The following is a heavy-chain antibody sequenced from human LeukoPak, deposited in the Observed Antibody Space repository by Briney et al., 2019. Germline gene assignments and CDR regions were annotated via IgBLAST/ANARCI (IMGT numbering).Heavy chain of an antibody. V-gene: IGHV4-4*07. D-gene: IGHD3-16*01. CDR1: GVAITSLC. CDR3: TRDQNTWSYRYYSYMDV. Sequence: SGTLSLTCTVSGVAITSLCWTWIRQTSGQGLNCFGGFGSSCTVTFNPSLTSRVAMSIDASKNEFSLKLRSVTGADTAMYYCTRDQNTWSYRYYSYMDVSGGGTTVSASS. J-gene: IGHJ6*03. CDR2: FGSSCTV.